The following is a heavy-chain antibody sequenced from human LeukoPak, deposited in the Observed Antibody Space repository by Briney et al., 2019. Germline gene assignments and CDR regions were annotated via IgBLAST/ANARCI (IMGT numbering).Heavy chain of an antibody. CDR2: TYYRSKWNY. CDR1: GDSVSSNSAT. Sequence: SQTLSLTCAISGDSVSSNSATWHWLRQSPSRGLEWLGRTYYRSKWNYDYAVSVKSRITINPDTSMNQFSLQLRSVTPEDTALYDCARAGNGYHDFWGQGVLVTVSS. D-gene: IGHD2-2*01. V-gene: IGHV6-1*01. J-gene: IGHJ4*02. CDR3: ARAGNGYHDF.